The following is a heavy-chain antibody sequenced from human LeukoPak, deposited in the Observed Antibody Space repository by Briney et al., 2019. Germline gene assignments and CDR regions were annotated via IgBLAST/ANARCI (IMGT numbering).Heavy chain of an antibody. CDR1: GGSISSYY. CDR3: ARGLLDYYDSSGPRYYFDY. J-gene: IGHJ4*02. Sequence: SGTLSLTCTVSGGSISSYYWSWIRQPAGKGLEWIGRIYTSGSTNYNPSLKSRVTMSVDTSKNQFSLKLSSVTAADTAVYYCARGLLDYYDSSGPRYYFDYWGQGTLVTVSS. D-gene: IGHD3-22*01. V-gene: IGHV4-4*07. CDR2: IYTSGST.